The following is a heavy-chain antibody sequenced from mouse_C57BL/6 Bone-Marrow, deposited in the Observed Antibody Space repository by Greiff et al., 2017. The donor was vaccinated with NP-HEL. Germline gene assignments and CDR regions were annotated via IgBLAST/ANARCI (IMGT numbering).Heavy chain of an antibody. J-gene: IGHJ4*01. CDR2: ISDGGSYT. V-gene: IGHV5-4*01. D-gene: IGHD1-1*01. Sequence: VQLQESGGGLVKPGGSLKLSCAASGFTFSSYAMSWVRQTPEKRLEWVATISDGGSYTYYPDNVKGRFTISRDNAKNNLYLQMSHLKSEDTAMYYCARDRGYYGSSPYYYAMDYWGQGTSVTVSS. CDR1: GFTFSSYA. CDR3: ARDRGYYGSSPYYYAMDY.